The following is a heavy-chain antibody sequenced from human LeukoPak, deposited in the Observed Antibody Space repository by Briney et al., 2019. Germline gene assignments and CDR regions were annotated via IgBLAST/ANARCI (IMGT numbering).Heavy chain of an antibody. V-gene: IGHV3-33*05. D-gene: IGHD2/OR15-2a*01. CDR1: GFTFSSYS. Sequence: GGSLRLSCAASGFTFSSYSMQWVRQTPGKGLEWVGIMSNSGENTFYGEAVKGRFTISRDNSQNTLYLQMNSLGAEDTAVYYCAKGGNIRVLDYYYYMDVWGKGTAVTVSS. CDR2: MSNSGENT. CDR3: AKGGNIRVLDYYYYMDV. J-gene: IGHJ6*03.